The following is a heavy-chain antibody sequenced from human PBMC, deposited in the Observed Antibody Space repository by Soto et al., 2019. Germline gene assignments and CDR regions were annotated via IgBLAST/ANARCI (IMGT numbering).Heavy chain of an antibody. CDR2: ISSSSSYI. CDR3: ARDPGYCSGGSCYSAAFDI. V-gene: IGHV3-21*01. Sequence: GGSLRLSCAASGFTFSSYSMNWVRQAPGKGLEWVSSISSSSSYIYYADSVKGRFTISRDNAKNSLYLQMNSLRAEDTAVYYYARDPGYCSGGSCYSAAFDIWGQGTMVTVSS. CDR1: GFTFSSYS. J-gene: IGHJ3*02. D-gene: IGHD2-15*01.